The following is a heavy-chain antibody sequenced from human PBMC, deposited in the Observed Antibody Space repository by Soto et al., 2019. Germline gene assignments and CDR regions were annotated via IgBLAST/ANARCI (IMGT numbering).Heavy chain of an antibody. CDR3: AKDRQQTIDNGLDV. V-gene: IGHV3-23*01. Sequence: EVQLLESGGGLIQSGGSLTLSCAASGFTFSNYAMSWVRQAPGKGLEWVSAISHNGGTTNYVDSVKGRFTISRDNSKNTVYLHMNSLRVEETAIYYCAKDRQQTIDNGLDVWGQGTTVTVSS. CDR2: ISHNGGTT. J-gene: IGHJ6*02. D-gene: IGHD6-13*01. CDR1: GFTFSNYA.